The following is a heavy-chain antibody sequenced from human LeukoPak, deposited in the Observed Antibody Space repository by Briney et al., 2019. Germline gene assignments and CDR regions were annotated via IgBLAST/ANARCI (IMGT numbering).Heavy chain of an antibody. V-gene: IGHV4-61*01. CDR2: IYYSGST. CDR1: GGSVSSGSYY. D-gene: IGHD5-18*01. J-gene: IGHJ4*02. CDR3: ARDQGEGGYDY. Sequence: SETLSLTCTVSGGSVSSGSYYWSWIRQPPGKGLEWIGYIYYSGSTNYNPSLKSRVTISVDTSKNQFSLKLSSVTAADTAVFYCARDQGEGGYDYWGQGTLVTVSS.